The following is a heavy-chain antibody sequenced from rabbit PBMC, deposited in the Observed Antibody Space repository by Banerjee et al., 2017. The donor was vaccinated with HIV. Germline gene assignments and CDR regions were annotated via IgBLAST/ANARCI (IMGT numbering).Heavy chain of an antibody. CDR2: IYIGDGNT. Sequence: QEQLVESGGGLVQPEGSLTLTCTASGFSFSSSYYMCWVRQAPGKGLEWIGCIYIGDGNTYYANWARGRFTISKSTSLNTVTLQMTSLTAADTATYFCARDPVSGGYNHNLWGPGTLVTVS. D-gene: IGHD1-1*01. V-gene: IGHV1S47*01. CDR3: ARDPVSGGYNHNL. CDR1: GFSFSSSYY. J-gene: IGHJ4*01.